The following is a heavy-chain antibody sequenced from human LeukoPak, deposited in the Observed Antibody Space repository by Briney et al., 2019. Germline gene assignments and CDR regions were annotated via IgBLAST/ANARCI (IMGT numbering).Heavy chain of an antibody. V-gene: IGHV3-30*03. Sequence: GGSLRLSCAASGFSFSDSGMSWVRQAPGKGLEWVAVISYDGSQKYYSDPVKGRFTIFRDNSKSTLYLQMNSLRPEDTSAYYCARDGGDYWGQGTLVTVSS. CDR3: ARDGGDY. J-gene: IGHJ4*02. CDR1: GFSFSDSG. CDR2: ISYDGSQK. D-gene: IGHD3-16*01.